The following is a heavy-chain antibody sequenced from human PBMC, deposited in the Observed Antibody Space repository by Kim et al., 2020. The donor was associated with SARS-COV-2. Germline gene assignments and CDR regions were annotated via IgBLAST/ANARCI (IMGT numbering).Heavy chain of an antibody. J-gene: IGHJ6*03. CDR3: ARLRATRDYYYYMDV. CDR2: IYYSGRT. D-gene: IGHD2-2*01. V-gene: IGHV4-31*03. CDR1: GASINSGGDY. Sequence: SETLSLTCSVSGASINSGGDYWTWIRQFPGKGMEWIGYIYYSGRTSYIPSLQSRVTISLDLSQNQFSLSLKSLTAADTAVYYCARLRATRDYYYYMDVWGKGTPVTVSS.